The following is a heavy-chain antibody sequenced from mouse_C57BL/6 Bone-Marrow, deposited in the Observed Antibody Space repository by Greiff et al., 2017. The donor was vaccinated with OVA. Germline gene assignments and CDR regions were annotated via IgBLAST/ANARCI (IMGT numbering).Heavy chain of an antibody. CDR3: ARGKGLWWGYFDV. V-gene: IGHV1-72*01. CDR2: IDPNSGGT. Sequence: QSCTASGYTFTSYWMHWVKQRPGRGLEWIGRIDPNSGGTKYNEKFKSKATLTVDKPSSTAYMQLSSLTSEDSAVYYCARGKGLWWGYFDVWGTGTTVTVSS. CDR1: GYTFTSYW. J-gene: IGHJ1*03. D-gene: IGHD1-1*02.